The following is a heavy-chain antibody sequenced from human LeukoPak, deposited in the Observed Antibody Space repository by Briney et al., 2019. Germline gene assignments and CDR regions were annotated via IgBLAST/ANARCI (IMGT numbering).Heavy chain of an antibody. Sequence: ASVKVSCKTSGYTFSSYGVTWVRQAPGQGLEWGGRISPYNGNTNYAQKLQGRVTVTAQESTTTAYLELRSLTSDDTAVYYCAGGGWGGTHFDYWGQGTLVTVSS. D-gene: IGHD3-16*01. V-gene: IGHV1-18*01. CDR3: AGGGWGGTHFDY. CDR1: GYTFSSYG. CDR2: ISPYNGNT. J-gene: IGHJ4*02.